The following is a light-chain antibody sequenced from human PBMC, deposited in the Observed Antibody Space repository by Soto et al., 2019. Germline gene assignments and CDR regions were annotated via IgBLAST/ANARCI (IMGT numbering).Light chain of an antibody. CDR1: SSDVGAHNF. Sequence: QSVLTQPASVSGSPVQAITISCSGSSSDVGAHNFVSWYQHHPDKAPKLMIYVVSNRPSGVSNRFSCSKSGNTASMTISGLQAEDEADYYCNSYTSSNTYVYGSGTKVTVL. CDR2: VVS. CDR3: NSYTSSNTYV. V-gene: IGLV2-14*01. J-gene: IGLJ1*01.